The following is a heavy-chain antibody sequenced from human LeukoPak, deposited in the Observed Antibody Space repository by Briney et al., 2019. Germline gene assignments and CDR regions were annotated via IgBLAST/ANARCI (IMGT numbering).Heavy chain of an antibody. CDR2: INHSGST. J-gene: IGHJ4*02. Sequence: SETLSLTCAVYGGSFSGYYWSWIRQPPGKGLEWIGEINHSGSTNYNPSLKSRVTISVDTSKNQFSLKLSSVTAADTAVYYCATGELVGATNFDYWGQGTLVTVSS. CDR1: GGSFSGYY. CDR3: ATGELVGATNFDY. D-gene: IGHD1-26*01. V-gene: IGHV4-34*01.